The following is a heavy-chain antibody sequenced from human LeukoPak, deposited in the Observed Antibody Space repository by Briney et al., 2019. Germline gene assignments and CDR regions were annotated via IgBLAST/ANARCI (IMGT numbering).Heavy chain of an antibody. CDR3: ARDPEYSSGYY. CDR1: GYSISSGYY. Sequence: SETLSLTCTVSGYSISSGYYWGWIRQPPGKGLEWIGSIYHSGSTYYNPSLKSRVTISVDTSKNQFSLKLGSVTAADTAVYYCARDPEYSSGYYWGQGTLVTVSS. V-gene: IGHV4-38-2*02. CDR2: IYHSGST. D-gene: IGHD6-19*01. J-gene: IGHJ4*02.